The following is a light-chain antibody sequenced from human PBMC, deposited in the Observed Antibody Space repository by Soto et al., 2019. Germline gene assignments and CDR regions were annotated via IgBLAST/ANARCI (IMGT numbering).Light chain of an antibody. CDR3: QQYYSYPRT. J-gene: IGKJ1*01. CDR2: KAS. V-gene: IGKV1-5*03. Sequence: DIQMTQSPSTLSASVGDRVTITCRASQTISSWLAWYQQKPGKAPKLLIYKASTLKGGVPSRFSGSGSGTDFTLTITCLQSEDFATYYCQQYYSYPRTFGQGTKVDI. CDR1: QTISSW.